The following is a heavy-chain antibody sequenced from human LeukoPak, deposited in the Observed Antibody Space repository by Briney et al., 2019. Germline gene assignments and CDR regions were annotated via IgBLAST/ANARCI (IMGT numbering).Heavy chain of an antibody. CDR3: ARDQEGFDY. CDR2: IYPRDGST. V-gene: IGHV1-46*01. Sequence: ASVKVSCKASGYTFTSNYIHWVRQALGQGLEWMGMIYPRDGSTSYAQKFQGRVTVTRDTSTSTVHMELSGLRSEDTAVYYCARDQEGFDYWGQGTLITVSS. CDR1: GYTFTSNY. J-gene: IGHJ4*02.